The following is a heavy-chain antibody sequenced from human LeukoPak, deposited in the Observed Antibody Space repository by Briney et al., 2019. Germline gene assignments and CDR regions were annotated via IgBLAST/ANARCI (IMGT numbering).Heavy chain of an antibody. CDR1: GFTFSSYA. V-gene: IGHV3-30-3*01. D-gene: IGHD3-22*01. CDR3: ARGGYYYDSSGHPDYFDY. Sequence: PGGSLRLSCAASGFTFSSYAMHWVRQAPGKRLEWVAVISYDGSNKYYADSVKGRFTISRDNSKNTLYLQMNSLRAEDTAVYYCARGGYYYDSSGHPDYFDYWGQGTLVTVSS. CDR2: ISYDGSNK. J-gene: IGHJ4*02.